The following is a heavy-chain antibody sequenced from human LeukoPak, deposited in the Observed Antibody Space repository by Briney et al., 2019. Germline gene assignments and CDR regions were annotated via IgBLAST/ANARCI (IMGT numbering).Heavy chain of an antibody. D-gene: IGHD3-22*01. CDR3: ARIGLYYYYYYMDV. J-gene: IGHJ6*03. V-gene: IGHV1-18*04. Sequence: ASVKVSCKASGYTFTGYYMHWVRQAPGQGLEWMGWISAYNGNTNYAQKLQGRVTMTTDTSTSTAYMELRSLRSDDTAVYYCARIGLYYYYYYMDVWGKGTTVTISS. CDR1: GYTFTGYY. CDR2: ISAYNGNT.